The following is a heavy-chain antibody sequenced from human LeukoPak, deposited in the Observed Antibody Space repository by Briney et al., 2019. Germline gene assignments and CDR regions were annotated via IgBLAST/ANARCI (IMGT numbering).Heavy chain of an antibody. D-gene: IGHD3-3*01. J-gene: IGHJ4*02. Sequence: KSSETLSLTCTVSGGSISSSSYYWGWIRQPPGKGLEWIGSIYYSGSTYYNPSLKSRVAISVDTSKNQFSLKLSSVTAADTAVYYCARLYYDFWSGYFPPFDYWGQGTLVTVSS. CDR2: IYYSGST. CDR1: GGSISSSSYY. V-gene: IGHV4-39*01. CDR3: ARLYYDFWSGYFPPFDY.